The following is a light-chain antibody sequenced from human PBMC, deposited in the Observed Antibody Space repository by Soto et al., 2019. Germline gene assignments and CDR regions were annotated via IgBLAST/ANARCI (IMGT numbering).Light chain of an antibody. CDR3: QQYYSTPPYT. CDR1: QSVLYSSNNKNY. Sequence: DIVMTQSPDSLAVSLGERATINCNSSQSVLYSSNNKNYLAWYRQKPGQPPKLLIYWASIRESGVPDRISGSGSGTEFTLTISSLQAEDVAVYYCQQYYSTPPYTFGQGTKLEIK. J-gene: IGKJ2*01. V-gene: IGKV4-1*01. CDR2: WAS.